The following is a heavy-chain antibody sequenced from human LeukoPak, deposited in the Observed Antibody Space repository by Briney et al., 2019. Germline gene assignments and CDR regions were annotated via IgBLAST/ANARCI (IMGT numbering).Heavy chain of an antibody. CDR1: GGSISSYY. J-gene: IGHJ6*03. V-gene: IGHV4-59*01. CDR2: IDYSGST. CDR3: ARDQAGYYCMDV. Sequence: SETLSLTCTVSGGSISSYYWSWIRQPPGKGLEWIRYIDYSGSTNYNPSLRSRVTMSVDTSKNQFSLKLTSVTAADTAVYYCARDQAGYYCMDVWGKGTTVTVSS.